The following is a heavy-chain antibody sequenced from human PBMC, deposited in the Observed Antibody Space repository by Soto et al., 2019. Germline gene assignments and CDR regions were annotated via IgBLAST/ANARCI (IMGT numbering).Heavy chain of an antibody. J-gene: IGHJ4*02. CDR2: IFYSGST. CDR3: ARHSPDFDWLSQLDY. Sequence: SETLSLTCTVSGGSISSSSYYWGWIRQPPGKGLEWIGSIFYSGSTYYNPSLKSRVTLSIDTSKNQLSLKLSSVTAADTAVYYCARHSPDFDWLSQLDYWGQGTLVTVS. CDR1: GGSISSSSYY. V-gene: IGHV4-39*01. D-gene: IGHD3-9*01.